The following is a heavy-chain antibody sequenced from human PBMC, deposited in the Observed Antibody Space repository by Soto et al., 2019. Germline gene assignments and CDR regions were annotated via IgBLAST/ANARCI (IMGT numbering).Heavy chain of an antibody. Sequence: SLTCTVSGGSISSGGYYLSWIRQHPGKGLEWIGYIYYSGSTYYNPSLKSRVTISVDTSKNQFSLKLSSVTAADTAVYYCAGDRFLEWLPRVRWFDPWGQGTLVTVS. J-gene: IGHJ5*02. CDR2: IYYSGST. V-gene: IGHV4-31*03. D-gene: IGHD3-3*01. CDR1: GGSISSGGYY. CDR3: AGDRFLEWLPRVRWFDP.